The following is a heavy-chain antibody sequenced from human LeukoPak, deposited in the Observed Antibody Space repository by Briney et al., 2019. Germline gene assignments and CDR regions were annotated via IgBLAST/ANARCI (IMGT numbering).Heavy chain of an antibody. Sequence: GGSLRLSCAASGFTFSSYSMNWVRQAPGKSLEWVASINTVSTYIYYADSMKGRFTIYRDNAKNSLYLQMNSLRAEDTAVYYCARGFFYGDPFFDCWGQGGLVTVSS. CDR3: ARGFFYGDPFFDC. V-gene: IGHV3-21*06. CDR1: GFTFSSYS. D-gene: IGHD2/OR15-2a*01. J-gene: IGHJ4*02. CDR2: INTVSTYI.